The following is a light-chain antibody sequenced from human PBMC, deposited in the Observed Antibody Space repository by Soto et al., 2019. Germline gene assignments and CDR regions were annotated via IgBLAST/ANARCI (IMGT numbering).Light chain of an antibody. J-gene: IGKJ4*01. CDR2: DVS. V-gene: IGKV3-20*01. CDR1: QSVAKNY. Sequence: EIVLTQSPGTLSLSPGERASLSCRASQSVAKNYLAWYQQKPGQALRLLISDVSSRATGIPDRFSGSGSGTDFTLTISRLEAEDFAVYFCQQYATSPLTFGGGTKVEIK. CDR3: QQYATSPLT.